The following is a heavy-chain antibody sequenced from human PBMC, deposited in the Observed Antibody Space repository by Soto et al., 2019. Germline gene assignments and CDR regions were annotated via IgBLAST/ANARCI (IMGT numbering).Heavy chain of an antibody. CDR3: ARDPLSSFAMDV. V-gene: IGHV1-69*18. CDR1: GDTFTSYA. D-gene: IGHD3-10*02. Sequence: QVQLVQSGAEVKKPGSSVTVSCKASGDTFTSYAVSWVRQAPGQGLEWMGKIIPAFGKTYYAQKFQGRLTMSADDSTSTAYMELSSLVSADTAVYYCARDPLSSFAMDVWGQGTTVIVSS. J-gene: IGHJ6*02. CDR2: IIPAFGKT.